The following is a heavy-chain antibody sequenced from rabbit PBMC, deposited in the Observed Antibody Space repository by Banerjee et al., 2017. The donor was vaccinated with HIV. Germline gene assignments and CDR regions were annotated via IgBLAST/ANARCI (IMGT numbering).Heavy chain of an antibody. CDR3: ARDPSSFSSPFDL. D-gene: IGHD1-1*01. CDR1: GFSFSSSYY. J-gene: IGHJ4*01. Sequence: QEQLEESGGDLVKPEGSLTLTCTASGFSFSSSYYMCWVRQAPGKGLEWIACIYAGYSGSTYYANWAKGRFTISKTSSTTVTLQMTSLTTADTATYFCARDPSSFSSPFDLWGQGTLVTVS. V-gene: IGHV1S45*01. CDR2: IYAGYSGST.